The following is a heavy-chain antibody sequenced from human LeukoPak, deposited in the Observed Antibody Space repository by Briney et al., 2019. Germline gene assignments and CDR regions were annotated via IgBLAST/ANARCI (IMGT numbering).Heavy chain of an antibody. V-gene: IGHV4-39*01. Sequence: SETLSLTCTVSNGSISSSRYYWAWIRQPPGKGLEWIGSIYYSGSTHYNPSQKSRGTISVDTSKNQFFLRLSSGTAADTAVYYCARNCSRTSCSGTFDIWGRGTMVTVSS. J-gene: IGHJ3*02. D-gene: IGHD2-2*01. CDR2: IYYSGST. CDR3: ARNCSRTSCSGTFDI. CDR1: NGSISSSRYY.